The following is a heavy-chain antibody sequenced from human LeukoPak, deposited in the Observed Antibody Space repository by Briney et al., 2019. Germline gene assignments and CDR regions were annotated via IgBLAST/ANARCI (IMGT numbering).Heavy chain of an antibody. J-gene: IGHJ5*02. CDR3: ARYAKAYYDFWSGYYGFDP. CDR1: GYTFTSYA. V-gene: IGHV1-3*01. Sequence: ASVKVSCKASGYTFTSYAVHWVRQAPGQRPEWMGWVDAGSGNTGCSQEFQGRVTITRDTSASTAYMELSSLRSEDTAVYYCARYAKAYYDFWSGYYGFDPWGQGTLVTVSS. D-gene: IGHD3-3*01. CDR2: VDAGSGNT.